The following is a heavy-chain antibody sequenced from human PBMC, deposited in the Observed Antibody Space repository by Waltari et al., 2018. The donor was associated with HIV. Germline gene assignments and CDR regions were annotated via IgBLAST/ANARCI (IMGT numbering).Heavy chain of an antibody. CDR2: ISYDGSNK. J-gene: IGHJ6*02. D-gene: IGHD4-17*01. CDR1: GFTFSSYG. V-gene: IGHV3-30*18. CDR3: AKDRHGVTIYGMDV. Sequence: QVQLVESGGGVVQPGRSLRLSCAASGFTFSSYGMHWVRQAPGKGLEWVVVISYDGSNKYYADSVKGQFTISRDNSKNTLYLQMNSLRAEDTAVYYCAKDRHGVTIYGMDVWGQGTTVTVSS.